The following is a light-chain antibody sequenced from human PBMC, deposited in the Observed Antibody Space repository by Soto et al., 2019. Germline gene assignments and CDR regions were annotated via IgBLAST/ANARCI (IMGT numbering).Light chain of an antibody. CDR1: QSVRSGY. CDR2: GAS. V-gene: IGKV3-20*01. J-gene: IGKJ4*01. Sequence: EIVLTQSPGTLSLSPGERATLSCRASQSVRSGYFAWYQQKPGQAPRLLIVGASSRSIGIPDRFSGGGSGTDFTVTISRLEPEDFELYYYHQYENSLLTCGGGTKGEI. CDR3: HQYENSLLT.